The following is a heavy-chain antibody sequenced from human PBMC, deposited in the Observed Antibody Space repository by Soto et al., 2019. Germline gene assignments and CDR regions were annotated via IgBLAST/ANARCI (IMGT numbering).Heavy chain of an antibody. CDR3: AKVTKQGMDAFDI. CDR1: GFTFSSYA. V-gene: IGHV3-23*01. Sequence: EVQLLESGGGLVQPGGSLRLSCAASGFTFSSYAMSWVRQAPGKGLECVSTISGSGGSTYYADSVKGRFTISRDNSKNTLYLQMNSLRAEDTAVYYCAKVTKQGMDAFDIWGQGTMVTVSS. J-gene: IGHJ3*02. CDR2: ISGSGGST.